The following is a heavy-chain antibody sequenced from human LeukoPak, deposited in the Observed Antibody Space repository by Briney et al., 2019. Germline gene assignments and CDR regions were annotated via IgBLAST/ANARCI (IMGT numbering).Heavy chain of an antibody. CDR2: ISGSGGST. CDR1: GFTFSSYA. Sequence: GGSLRLSCAASGFTFSSYAMSWVRQAPGKGLEWVSAISGSGGSTYYADSVKGRFTISRDNSKNTLYLQMNSLRAEDTAVYYCAKDRVPVYYYDSSGYYYFDYWGQGTLVTVSS. D-gene: IGHD3-22*01. V-gene: IGHV3-23*01. J-gene: IGHJ4*02. CDR3: AKDRVPVYYYDSSGYYYFDY.